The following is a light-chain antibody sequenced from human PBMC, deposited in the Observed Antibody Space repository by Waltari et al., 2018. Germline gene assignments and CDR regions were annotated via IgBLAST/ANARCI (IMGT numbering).Light chain of an antibody. Sequence: SYELIQPPSVSVSPGQTASLTGSGVNLGAKYASWYQQKPGQSPVLVIYQDSKRPSGIPDRISGSNSENTATLTISGTQAVDEADYYCQAWDSDTVIFGGGTKLTVL. V-gene: IGLV3-1*01. CDR1: NLGAKY. CDR2: QDS. J-gene: IGLJ2*01. CDR3: QAWDSDTVI.